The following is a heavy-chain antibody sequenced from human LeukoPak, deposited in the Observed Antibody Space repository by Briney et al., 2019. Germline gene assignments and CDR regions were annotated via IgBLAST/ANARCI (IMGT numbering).Heavy chain of an antibody. V-gene: IGHV1-58*01. CDR1: GFTFTSSA. D-gene: IGHD3-10*01. J-gene: IGHJ3*02. Sequence: SVKVSCKASGFTFTSSAVQWVRLARGQRLEWIGWIVVGSVNTNYAQKFQERVTITRDMSTTTAYMELSSLRSEDTAVYYCAASVLTDAFDIWGQGTMVTVSS. CDR3: AASVLTDAFDI. CDR2: IVVGSVNT.